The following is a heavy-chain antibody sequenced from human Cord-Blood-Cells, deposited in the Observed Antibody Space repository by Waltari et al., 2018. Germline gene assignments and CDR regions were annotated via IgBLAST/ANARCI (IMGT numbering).Heavy chain of an antibody. V-gene: IGHV4-61*09. CDR1: GGSISSGSYY. CDR2: IYTSGST. Sequence: QVQLQESGPGLVKPSQTLSLTCTVSGGSISSGSYYWSWIRQPAGKGLEWIGYIYTSGSTNYHPSLKSRVTISVDTSKNQFSLKLSSVTAADTAVYYCAREVELGFDPWGQGTLVTVSS. J-gene: IGHJ5*02. CDR3: AREVELGFDP. D-gene: IGHD1-7*01.